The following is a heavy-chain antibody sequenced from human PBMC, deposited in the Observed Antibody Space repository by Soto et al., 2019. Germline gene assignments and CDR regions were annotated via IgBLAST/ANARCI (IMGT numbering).Heavy chain of an antibody. CDR3: ARHKGSHRGD. Sequence: QVQLQESGPGLARPSWTVSLTCAVSGVSISSDNWWRWIRQPPGKALEWIGEIHQSGSTNNNPALKSRVTVSVATSKDLFSPSLTQVSGSNTVFYYCARHKGSHRGDWGQGNLVSVSS. CDR1: GVSISSDNW. J-gene: IGHJ4*02. D-gene: IGHD6-13*01. CDR2: IHQSGST. V-gene: IGHV4-4*02.